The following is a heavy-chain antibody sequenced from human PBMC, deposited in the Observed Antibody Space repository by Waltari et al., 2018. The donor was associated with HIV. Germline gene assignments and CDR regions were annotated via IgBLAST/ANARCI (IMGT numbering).Heavy chain of an antibody. Sequence: QVQLIQSGAEVKQPGASVKVSCKFFGYTLTALSMHWVRQAPGKGLEWMGGFDPEDDETIYAQKFQGRVTMTEDTSTDSAYMELSSLTSEDTAVYYCATGGGTTSIQLYDLDVWGQGTTVTVSS. CDR2: FDPEDDET. CDR1: GYTLTALS. D-gene: IGHD1-26*01. J-gene: IGHJ6*02. V-gene: IGHV1-24*01. CDR3: ATGGGTTSIQLYDLDV.